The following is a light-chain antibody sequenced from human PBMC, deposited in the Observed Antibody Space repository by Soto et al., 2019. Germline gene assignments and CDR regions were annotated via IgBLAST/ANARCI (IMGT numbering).Light chain of an antibody. CDR1: QSVASNQ. V-gene: IGKV3-20*01. J-gene: IGKJ1*01. Sequence: EIVLTQSPDTLSLSPGERATLSCRASQSVASNQLAWYQHKSGQAPRLLIHGVFTRANGIPDRFSGSGTETDFTLTIRRLEPEDFALYYCQQYGGSPQTFGQGTKVEIK. CDR2: GVF. CDR3: QQYGGSPQT.